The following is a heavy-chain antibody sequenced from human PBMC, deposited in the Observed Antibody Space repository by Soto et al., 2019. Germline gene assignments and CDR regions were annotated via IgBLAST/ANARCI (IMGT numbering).Heavy chain of an antibody. V-gene: IGHV1-2*02. CDR1: GYTFTGYY. J-gene: IGHJ4*02. D-gene: IGHD3-16*01. CDR3: AREVGGGRQYYFDS. CDR2: TNPSNGGT. Sequence: ASVKVSCKASGYTFTGYYIHWVRQAPGQGLEWMGWTNPSNGGTNYAQKFQGRVTMTRDTSLSIGYMELTTLRSDDTAVFYCAREVGGGRQYYFDSWGLGTLVTGCS.